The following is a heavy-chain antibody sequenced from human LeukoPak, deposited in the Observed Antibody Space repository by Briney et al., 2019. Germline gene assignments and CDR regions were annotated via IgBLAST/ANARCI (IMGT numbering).Heavy chain of an antibody. CDR3: ARTPHYGDWFDP. Sequence: SETLSLTCAVYGGSFSGYYWSWNRQPAGKGLEWIGRIYTSGSTNYNPSLKSRVTMSVDTSKNQFSLKLSSVTAADTAVYYCARTPHYGDWFDPWGQGTLVTVSS. CDR1: GGSFSGYY. V-gene: IGHV4-59*10. J-gene: IGHJ5*02. CDR2: IYTSGST. D-gene: IGHD4-17*01.